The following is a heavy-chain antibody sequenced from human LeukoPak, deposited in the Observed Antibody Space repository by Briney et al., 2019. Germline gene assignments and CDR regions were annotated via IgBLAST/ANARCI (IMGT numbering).Heavy chain of an antibody. Sequence: GGSLTVSCAASEFKFDNYGMSWVRQAPGRGLEWVCGINWNGDITVYVDSVKGRFTISRDNAKKSLYLQMNSLRAEDTALYYCARGKGSWYYGMDVWGQGTTVIVSS. D-gene: IGHD2-15*01. CDR3: ARGKGSWYYGMDV. CDR1: EFKFDNYG. CDR2: INWNGDIT. J-gene: IGHJ6*02. V-gene: IGHV3-20*04.